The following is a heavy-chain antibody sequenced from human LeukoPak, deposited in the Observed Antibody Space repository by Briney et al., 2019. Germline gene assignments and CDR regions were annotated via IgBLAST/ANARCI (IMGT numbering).Heavy chain of an antibody. J-gene: IGHJ4*02. CDR3: VNYGSGSYRRFDY. V-gene: IGHV4-34*01. CDR1: GGSFSGYY. D-gene: IGHD3-10*01. Sequence: SETLSLTCAVYGGSFSGYYWGWIRQPPGKGLEWIASISYSGSTYYNPSLNSRLTISIDTSKNQFSLNLSSVTAADTAVYYCVNYGSGSYRRFDYWGQGTLVTVSS. CDR2: ISYSGST.